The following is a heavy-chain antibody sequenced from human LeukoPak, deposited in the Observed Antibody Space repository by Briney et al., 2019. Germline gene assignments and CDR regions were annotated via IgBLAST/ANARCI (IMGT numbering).Heavy chain of an antibody. J-gene: IGHJ4*02. CDR2: IIPIFGTA. D-gene: IGHD6-13*01. V-gene: IGHV1-69*05. CDR1: GGTFSSYA. Sequence: GASVKVSCKASGGTFSSYAISWVRQAPGQRLEWMGGIIPIFGTANYAQKFQGRVTITTDESTSTAYMELSSLRSEDTAVYYCARDISRAVFDYWGQGTLVTVSS. CDR3: ARDISRAVFDY.